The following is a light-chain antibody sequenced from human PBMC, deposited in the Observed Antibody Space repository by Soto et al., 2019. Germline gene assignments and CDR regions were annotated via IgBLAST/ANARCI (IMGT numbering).Light chain of an antibody. CDR3: TSYASGSSHVV. V-gene: IGLV2-14*03. J-gene: IGLJ2*01. CDR2: DVN. CDR1: SSDIGGYDY. Sequence: QSALTQPASVSGSPGQSITLSCTGTSSDIGGYDYVSWYQRHPGKAPKLIIYDVNNRPSVVSNRFSGSKSGNTASLTISGLQAEDVGDYYCTSYASGSSHVVFGGGTKLTV.